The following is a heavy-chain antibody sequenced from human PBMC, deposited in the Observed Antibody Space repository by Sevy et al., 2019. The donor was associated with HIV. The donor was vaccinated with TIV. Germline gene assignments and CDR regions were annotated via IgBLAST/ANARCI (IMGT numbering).Heavy chain of an antibody. Sequence: ASVKVSCKASGGTFSSYAISWVRQAPGQGLEWMEGIIPIFGTANYAQKFQGRVTITADESTSTAYMELSSLRSEDTAVYYCASQYCTNGVCYSEYYYYGMDVWGQGTTVTVSS. J-gene: IGHJ6*02. V-gene: IGHV1-69*13. CDR3: ASQYCTNGVCYSEYYYYGMDV. D-gene: IGHD2-8*01. CDR1: GGTFSSYA. CDR2: IIPIFGTA.